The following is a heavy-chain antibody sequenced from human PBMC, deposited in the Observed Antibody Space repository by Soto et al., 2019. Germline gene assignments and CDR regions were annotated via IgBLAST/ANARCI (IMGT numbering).Heavy chain of an antibody. D-gene: IGHD6-6*01. J-gene: IGHJ6*02. V-gene: IGHV1-46*01. Sequence: ASVKVSCRASCYTFTSYYMHWVRQAPGQGLEWMGIINPSGGSTSYAQKFQGRVTMTRDTSTSTVYMELSSLRPEDTAVYYCARDIAARPRLSYYYYGMDVCAQGTKVTVSS. CDR1: CYTFTSYY. CDR3: ARDIAARPRLSYYYYGMDV. CDR2: INPSGGST.